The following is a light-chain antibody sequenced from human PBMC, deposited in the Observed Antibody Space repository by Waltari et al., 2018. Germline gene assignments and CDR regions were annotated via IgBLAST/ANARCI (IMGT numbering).Light chain of an antibody. Sequence: SSELTQDPAVSVAMGQTVRITCQGDSLRSYYASWYQQRPGQAPRLVMYDKNNRPSGVPDRFSGSSSHTTASLTITGAQAEVETSYYCHSRDASGVGGSFGGGTKLTVL. CDR3: HSRDASGVGGS. J-gene: IGLJ2*01. CDR1: SLRSYY. CDR2: DKN. V-gene: IGLV3-19*01.